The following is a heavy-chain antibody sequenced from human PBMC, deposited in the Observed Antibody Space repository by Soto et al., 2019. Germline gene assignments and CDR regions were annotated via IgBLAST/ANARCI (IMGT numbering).Heavy chain of an antibody. CDR3: ARDNDLYGSGRGADY. Sequence: EVQLVESGGGLVQPGGSLRLSCAASGFTFSSYWMSWVRQAPGKGLEWVANIKQDGSEKYYVDSVKGRFTISRDNAKNSLYLQMNGLRAADTAVYYCARDNDLYGSGRGADYWGQGTLVTVSS. D-gene: IGHD3-10*01. CDR1: GFTFSSYW. CDR2: IKQDGSEK. V-gene: IGHV3-7*01. J-gene: IGHJ4*02.